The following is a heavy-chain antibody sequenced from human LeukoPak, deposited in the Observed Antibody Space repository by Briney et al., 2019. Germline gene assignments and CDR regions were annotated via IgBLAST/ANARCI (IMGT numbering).Heavy chain of an antibody. CDR2: IYYSGST. CDR1: GGSISSSSYY. D-gene: IGHD2-8*01. J-gene: IGHJ4*02. V-gene: IGHV4-39*07. CDR3: AKDLYSRDIVLMVYAH. Sequence: ASETLSLTCTVSGGSISSSSYYWGWIRQPPGKGLEWIGSIYYSGSTYYNPSLKSRVTISVDTSKNQFSLKLSSVTAADTAVYYCAKDLYSRDIVLMVYAHWGQGTLVTVSS.